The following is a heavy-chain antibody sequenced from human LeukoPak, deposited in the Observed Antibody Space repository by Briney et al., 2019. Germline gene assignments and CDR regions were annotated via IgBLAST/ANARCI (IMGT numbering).Heavy chain of an antibody. D-gene: IGHD2-2*01. CDR3: ARDVRVPAAIDLGGLGIDY. Sequence: PGGSLRLSCAASGFTFSSYGMHWVRQAPGKGLEWVAVIWYDGSNKYYADSVKGRFTISRDISKNTLYLQMNSLRAEDTAVYYCARDVRVPAAIDLGGLGIDYWGQGTLVTVSS. J-gene: IGHJ4*02. CDR1: GFTFSSYG. CDR2: IWYDGSNK. V-gene: IGHV3-33*01.